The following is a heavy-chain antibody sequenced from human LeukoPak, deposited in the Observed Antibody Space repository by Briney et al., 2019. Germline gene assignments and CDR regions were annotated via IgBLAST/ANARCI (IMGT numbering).Heavy chain of an antibody. CDR1: GDSISSNYW. V-gene: IGHV4-4*02. Sequence: SGTLSLTCAVSGDSISSNYWWTWVRQPPGKGLEWIGEIHHSESTNFNPSLKSRVTISVDKSKNHFSLSLTSVSAADTAVYYCARGIPGYFGTSGYYYEYWGQGILVTVSS. CDR3: ARGIPGYFGTSGYYYEY. D-gene: IGHD3-22*01. J-gene: IGHJ4*02. CDR2: IHHSEST.